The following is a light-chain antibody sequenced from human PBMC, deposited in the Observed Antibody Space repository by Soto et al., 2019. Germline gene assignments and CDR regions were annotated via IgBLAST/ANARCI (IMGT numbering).Light chain of an antibody. V-gene: IGKV1-39*01. CDR1: QSISLY. CDR3: QQSYSTPWT. J-gene: IGKJ1*01. Sequence: VPQRPSSLSASVGDRVTITCRASQSISLYLNWYQEKPGKAPRVLIYAASSLQSGVSSRFSGSRSGTDFTLTISSLQPDDFGTYYCQQSYSTPWTPGQG. CDR2: AAS.